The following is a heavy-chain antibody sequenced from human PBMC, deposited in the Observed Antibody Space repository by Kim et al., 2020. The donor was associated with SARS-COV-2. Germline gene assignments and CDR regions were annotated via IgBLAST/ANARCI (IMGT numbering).Heavy chain of an antibody. J-gene: IGHJ4*02. CDR3: ARGLGSPIRPGAPHFIAAAVFGY. CDR2: INHSGST. Sequence: SETLSLTCAVYGGSFSGYYWSWIRQPPGKGLEWIGEINHSGSTNYNPSLKSRVTISVDTSKNQFSLKLSSVTAADTAVYYCARGLGSPIRPGAPHFIAAAVFGYWGQGTLVTVSS. V-gene: IGHV4-34*01. CDR1: GGSFSGYY. D-gene: IGHD6-13*01.